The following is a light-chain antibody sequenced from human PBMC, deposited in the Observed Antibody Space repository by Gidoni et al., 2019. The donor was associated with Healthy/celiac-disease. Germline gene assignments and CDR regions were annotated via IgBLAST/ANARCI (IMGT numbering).Light chain of an antibody. Sequence: EIVLTQSPATLSLSPGERATLSCRASQSVSSYLAWYQQKPGQAPRLLIYDASNRATGIPARFSGSGSGTVFTLTISSLETEDFAVYYCQQRSNGPPLTFGGGTKVEIK. CDR2: DAS. CDR3: QQRSNGPPLT. J-gene: IGKJ4*01. CDR1: QSVSSY. V-gene: IGKV3-11*01.